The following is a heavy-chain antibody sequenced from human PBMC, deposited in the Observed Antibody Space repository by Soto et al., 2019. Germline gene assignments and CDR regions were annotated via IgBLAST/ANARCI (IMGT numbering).Heavy chain of an antibody. CDR2: INHSGST. D-gene: IGHD3-22*01. CDR1: GGSFSGYY. Sequence: QVQLQQWGAGLLKPSETLSLTCAVYGGSFSGYYWRWIRQPPGKGLEWIGEINHSGSTNYNPSLKSRVTMSVDTSKNQFSLNLTSVTAADTAVYFCARGRIQYYDRSGYSHWGQGTLVTVSS. V-gene: IGHV4-34*01. CDR3: ARGRIQYYDRSGYSH. J-gene: IGHJ4*02.